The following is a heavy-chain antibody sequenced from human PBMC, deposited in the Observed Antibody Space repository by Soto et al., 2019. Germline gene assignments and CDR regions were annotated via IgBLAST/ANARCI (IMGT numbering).Heavy chain of an antibody. CDR1: GGTFSSYA. CDR3: ARGAYCGGDCYSSGTEYFQH. Sequence: QVQLVQSGAEVKKPGSSVKVSCKASGGTFSSYAISWVRQAPGQGLEWMGGIIPIFGTANYAQKFQGRVTITADDSTSTAYMELSSLRSEDTAVYYCARGAYCGGDCYSSGTEYFQHWGQGTLVTVSS. J-gene: IGHJ1*01. D-gene: IGHD2-21*02. CDR2: IIPIFGTA. V-gene: IGHV1-69*01.